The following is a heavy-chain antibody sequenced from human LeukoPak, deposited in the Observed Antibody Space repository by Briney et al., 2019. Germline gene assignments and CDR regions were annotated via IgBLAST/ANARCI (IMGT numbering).Heavy chain of an antibody. CDR2: ISSSSSYI. V-gene: IGHV3-21*01. CDR3: ARALRDILTGYYLDY. Sequence: GGSLRLSCAASGFTFSSYSMSWVRQAPGKGLEWVSSISSSSSYIYYADSVKGRFTISRDNAKNSLYLQMNSLRAEDTAVYYCARALRDILTGYYLDYWGQGTLVTVSS. J-gene: IGHJ4*02. CDR1: GFTFSSYS. D-gene: IGHD3-9*01.